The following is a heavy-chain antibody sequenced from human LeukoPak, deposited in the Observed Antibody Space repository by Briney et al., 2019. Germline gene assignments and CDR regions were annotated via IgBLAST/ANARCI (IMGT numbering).Heavy chain of an antibody. CDR2: INPSGGST. CDR3: ARDLSSPDYGDSSDY. J-gene: IGHJ4*02. Sequence: ASVKVSCKASRYTFTSYYMHWVRQAPGQGLEWMGIINPSGGSTSYTQKFQGRVTMTRDTSTSTVYMELSSLRAEDTAVYYCARDLSSPDYGDSSDYWGQGTLVTVSS. D-gene: IGHD4-17*01. V-gene: IGHV1-46*01. CDR1: RYTFTSYY.